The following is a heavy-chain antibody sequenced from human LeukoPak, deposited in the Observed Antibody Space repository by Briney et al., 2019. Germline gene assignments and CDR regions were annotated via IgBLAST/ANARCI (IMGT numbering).Heavy chain of an antibody. Sequence: GQSLNVSCKGSGCILPSWWIAWVRQLHGQGMERMGIVYPAYSDTRYIPSFQGQVTISADKSITTAYLQWNSLKASDTAMYYCARRLKDDGIARNGLDYWGQGTLVTVSS. CDR1: GCILPSWW. CDR3: ARRLKDDGIARNGLDY. CDR2: VYPAYSDT. D-gene: IGHD4-23*01. J-gene: IGHJ4*01. V-gene: IGHV5-51*01.